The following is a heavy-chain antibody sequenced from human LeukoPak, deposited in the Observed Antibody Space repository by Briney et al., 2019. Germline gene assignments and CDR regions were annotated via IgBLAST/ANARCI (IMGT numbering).Heavy chain of an antibody. CDR2: IYYSGST. CDR1: GGSISSSSYY. J-gene: IGHJ4*02. V-gene: IGHV4-39*07. D-gene: IGHD3-16*02. CDR3: TRAVRGSHRGYFDY. Sequence: SETLSLTCTVSGGSISSSSYYWGWIRQPPGKGLEWIGSIYYSGSTYYNPSLKSRVTIAVDTSKNQFSLQLSSVTAAGTAVYYCTRAVRGSHRGYFDYWGQGTLVTVSS.